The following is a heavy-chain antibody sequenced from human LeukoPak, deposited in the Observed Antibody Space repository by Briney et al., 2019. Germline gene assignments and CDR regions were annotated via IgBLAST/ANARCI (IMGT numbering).Heavy chain of an antibody. CDR2: IYYSGST. CDR1: GGSIGRSSYY. J-gene: IGHJ6*03. CDR3: ARALVGSSSGYFYYYMDV. Sequence: SETLSLTCTVSGGSIGRSSYYWGWIRQPPGKGLEWIGSIYYSGSTNYNSSLKSRVSISVDTSKDQFSLNLSSVTAADTAVYYCARALVGSSSGYFYYYMDVWGKGTTVTVSS. V-gene: IGHV4-39*07. D-gene: IGHD6-6*01.